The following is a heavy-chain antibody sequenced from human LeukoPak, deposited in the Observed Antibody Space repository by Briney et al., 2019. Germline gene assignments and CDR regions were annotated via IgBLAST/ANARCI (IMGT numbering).Heavy chain of an antibody. J-gene: IGHJ4*02. CDR3: AYLGTMIDRTQDF. V-gene: IGHV4-39*07. CDR2: IYYGGST. D-gene: IGHD3-22*01. CDR1: GGSISSSSYY. Sequence: RPSETLSLTCTVSGGSISSSSYYWGWIRQPPGKGLEWIGSIYYGGSTYYNPSLKSRVTISIDASKNQFSLKLSSVTAADTAVYYCAYLGTMIDRTQDFWGQGTLVTVSS.